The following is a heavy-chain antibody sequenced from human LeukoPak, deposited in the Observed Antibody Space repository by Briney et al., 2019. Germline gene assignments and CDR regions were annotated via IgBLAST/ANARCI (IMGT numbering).Heavy chain of an antibody. Sequence: SETLSLTCAAYGGSFSGYYWSWIRQPPGKGLEWIGEINHSGSTNYNPSLKSRVTISVDTSKNQFSLKLSSVTAADTAVYYCARQGAFDAFDIWGQGTMVTVSS. D-gene: IGHD1-26*01. J-gene: IGHJ3*02. V-gene: IGHV4-34*01. CDR1: GGSFSGYY. CDR2: INHSGST. CDR3: ARQGAFDAFDI.